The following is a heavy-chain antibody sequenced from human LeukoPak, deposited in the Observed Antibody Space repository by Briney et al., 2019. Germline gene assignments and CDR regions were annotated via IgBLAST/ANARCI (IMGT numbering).Heavy chain of an antibody. V-gene: IGHV3-11*04. J-gene: IGHJ4*02. CDR2: ISSSGSTI. Sequence: GGSLRLSCAASGFTFSDYYMSWIRQAPGKGLEWVSYISSSGSTIYYADSVKGRFTISRDNAKNSLYLQMNSLRAEDTAEYYCARDRDSSSESDYWGQGTLVTVSS. CDR1: GFTFSDYY. D-gene: IGHD6-13*01. CDR3: ARDRDSSSESDY.